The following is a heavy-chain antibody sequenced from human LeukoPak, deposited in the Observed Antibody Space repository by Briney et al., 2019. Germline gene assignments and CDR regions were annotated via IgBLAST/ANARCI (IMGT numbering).Heavy chain of an antibody. CDR3: ARDRGLISAADYFDC. CDR1: GFTLSSYA. J-gene: IGHJ4*02. CDR2: ISYDGSIE. Sequence: GGSLRLSCAASGFTLSSYAMHWVRQAPSKGLEWVAVISYDGSIEAYADSVRGRFTVSRDKSKNTLYLQMNSLRVEDTAVYSCARDRGLISAADYFDCWGQGTLVTVSS. D-gene: IGHD6-13*01. V-gene: IGHV3-30*04.